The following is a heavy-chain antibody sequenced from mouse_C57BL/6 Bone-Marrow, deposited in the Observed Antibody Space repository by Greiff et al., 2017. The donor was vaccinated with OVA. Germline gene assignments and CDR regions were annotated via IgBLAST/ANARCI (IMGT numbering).Heavy chain of an antibody. V-gene: IGHV1-80*01. J-gene: IGHJ4*01. Sequence: VQLQQSGAELVRPGSSVKISCKASGYVFSNYWMNWVKQRPGQGLEWIGQLYPGAGGTNYIGKFKGQATLTADTSSSTAYMQLSSLTSADSAVYFCASKSGYALDYWGQGTSVTASS. CDR2: LYPGAGGT. CDR3: ASKSGYALDY. CDR1: GYVFSNYW.